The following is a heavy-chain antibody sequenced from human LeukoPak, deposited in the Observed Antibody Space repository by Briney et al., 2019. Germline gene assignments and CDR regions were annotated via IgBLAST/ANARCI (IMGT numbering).Heavy chain of an antibody. V-gene: IGHV4-59*03. CDR1: NGSITSDF. J-gene: IGHJ5*02. CDR2: VHHSGVT. D-gene: IGHD2-21*01. Sequence: PSETLSLTCRVSNGSITSDFWNWIRQPPGKGLEWIGYVHHSGVTNYNPSFNSRVTMSVDTSKNQFSLKMGSVTDADTAVYYCVKGVVVIAKNSEWFGPWGQGTLVIVSS. CDR3: VKGVVVIAKNSEWFGP.